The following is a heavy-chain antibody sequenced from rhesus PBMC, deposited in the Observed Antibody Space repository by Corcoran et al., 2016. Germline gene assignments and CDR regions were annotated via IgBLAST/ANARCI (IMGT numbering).Heavy chain of an antibody. CDR1: GGSISDDYY. Sequence: QVQLQESGPGLVKPSETLSLTCAVSGGSISDDYYWSWIRQPPGKGLEWIGYIYGSGWGTNYNPSLKNRVTISIDTSKNQFSLKLGSVTAADTAVYYCARRRWELQLAYWGQGVLVTVSS. V-gene: IGHV4-106*01. J-gene: IGHJ4*01. CDR2: IYGSGWGT. D-gene: IGHD1-44*02. CDR3: ARRRWELQLAY.